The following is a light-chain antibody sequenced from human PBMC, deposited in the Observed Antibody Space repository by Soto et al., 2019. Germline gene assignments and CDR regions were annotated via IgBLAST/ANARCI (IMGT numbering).Light chain of an antibody. CDR3: QQYNNWPQT. Sequence: EVVMAQSPATLSVSPGEGVTLSCRASQGIGDTLAWYQHKPGQTPRLLIYDASNRATGIPARFSGSGSGTEFTLTISSLQSEDFAVYYCQQYNNWPQTFGQGTKVDIK. V-gene: IGKV3D-15*01. J-gene: IGKJ1*01. CDR1: QGIGDT. CDR2: DAS.